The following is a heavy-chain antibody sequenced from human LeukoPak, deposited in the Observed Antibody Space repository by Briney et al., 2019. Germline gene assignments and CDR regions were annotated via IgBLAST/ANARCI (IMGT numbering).Heavy chain of an antibody. CDR3: ARVGDYYDSSGWGYYFDY. CDR2: INHSGST. V-gene: IGHV4-34*01. D-gene: IGHD3-22*01. J-gene: IGHJ4*02. CDR1: GGSFSGYY. Sequence: KASETLSLTCAVYGGSFSGYYWSWIRQPPGKGLEWIGEINHSGSTNYNPSLKSRVTISVDRSKNQFSLKLSSVTAADTAAYYCARVGDYYDSSGWGYYFDYWGQGTLVTVSS.